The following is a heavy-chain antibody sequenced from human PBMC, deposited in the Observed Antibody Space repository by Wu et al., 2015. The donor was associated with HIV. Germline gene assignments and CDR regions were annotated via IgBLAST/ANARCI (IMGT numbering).Heavy chain of an antibody. CDR3: ASGDGNNLNY. CDR2: ISAYNGNT. CDR1: GYTFTNHD. D-gene: IGHD5-24*01. Sequence: QVQLVQSGAEMKKPGASVKVSCKASGYTFTNHDIHWVRQAPGQGLEWIGWISAYNGNTNSAEKLQDRVTMTRDTFTSTAYMELRSLRSDDTAVYYCASGDGNNLNYWGQGTLVTVSS. V-gene: IGHV1-18*01. J-gene: IGHJ4*02.